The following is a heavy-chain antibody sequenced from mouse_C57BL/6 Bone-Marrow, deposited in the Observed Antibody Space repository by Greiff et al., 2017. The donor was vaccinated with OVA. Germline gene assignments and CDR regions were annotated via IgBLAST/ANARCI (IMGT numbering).Heavy chain of an antibody. CDR3: TRTMNGGWFAY. D-gene: IGHD2-4*01. J-gene: IGHJ3*01. V-gene: IGHV1-15*01. CDR1: GYTFPDYD. CDR2: IYPESGGT. Sequence: QVQLQQSGAELVRPGASVTLSCKASGYTFPDYDMHWVKQRPVQGLEWIGAIYPESGGTAYNQKFKGKAILTADKSSSTAYMELRSLTSEDSAVYDCTRTMNGGWFAYWGKGTLVTVSA.